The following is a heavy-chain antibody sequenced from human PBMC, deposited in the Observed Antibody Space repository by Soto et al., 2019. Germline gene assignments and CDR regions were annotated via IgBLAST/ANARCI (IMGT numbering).Heavy chain of an antibody. Sequence: QVQLVQSGTEVKKPGSSMKLSCRASGDTVSSYAFNWVRQAPGQGLVWVGGLVPSFGTPHYAQDFQGRLAMTTDDSMSTVFMELSSLRSEDSAIYVCARGGFFDLSRPVDVWGQGTIVTVSS. CDR3: ARGGFFDLSRPVDV. J-gene: IGHJ3*01. V-gene: IGHV1-69*01. CDR1: GDTVSSYA. D-gene: IGHD3-9*01. CDR2: LVPSFGTP.